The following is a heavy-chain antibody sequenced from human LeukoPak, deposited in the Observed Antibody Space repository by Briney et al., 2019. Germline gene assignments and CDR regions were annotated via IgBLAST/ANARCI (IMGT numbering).Heavy chain of an antibody. CDR2: IYHSGST. D-gene: IGHD1-7*01. Sequence: TSETLSLTCAASGGSISSGSYSWSWIRQPPGKGLEWIGYIYHSGSTYYNPSLKSRVTISVDRSKNQFSLKLTSVTAADTAVYYCARFPRITGTTSDGFDIWGQGTMVTVSS. CDR3: ARFPRITGTTSDGFDI. CDR1: GGSISSGSYS. V-gene: IGHV4-30-2*01. J-gene: IGHJ3*02.